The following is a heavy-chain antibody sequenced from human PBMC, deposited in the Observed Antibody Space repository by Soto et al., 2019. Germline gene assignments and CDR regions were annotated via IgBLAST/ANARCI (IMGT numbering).Heavy chain of an antibody. V-gene: IGHV3-21*01. CDR1: GFTFSSYS. Sequence: EVQLVESGGGLVKPGGSLRLSCAASGFTFSSYSMNWVRQAPGKGLEWVSSISSSSSHIYYADSVKGRFTISRDNAKNSLYLQMNSLRAEDTAVYYCADGHYYDSSGYYSGDAFDIWGQGTMVTVSS. J-gene: IGHJ3*02. CDR3: ADGHYYDSSGYYSGDAFDI. D-gene: IGHD3-22*01. CDR2: ISSSSSHI.